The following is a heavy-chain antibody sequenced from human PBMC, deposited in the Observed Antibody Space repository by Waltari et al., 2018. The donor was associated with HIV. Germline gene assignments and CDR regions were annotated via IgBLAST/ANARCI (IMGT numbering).Heavy chain of an antibody. CDR1: GIPFSASG. CDR3: ARDKGTRYLDQ. D-gene: IGHD1-7*01. CDR2: IWSDGRNE. J-gene: IGHJ5*02. V-gene: IGHV3-33*01. Sequence: QVELVESGGGVVQPGRSLRLSCAASGIPFSASGMHWVRQAPGKGRDWVGMIWSDGRNEYYADSVKGRFTISRDNSKNTVYLQMNSLRAEDTAVYYCARDKGTRYLDQWGQGTLVTVSS.